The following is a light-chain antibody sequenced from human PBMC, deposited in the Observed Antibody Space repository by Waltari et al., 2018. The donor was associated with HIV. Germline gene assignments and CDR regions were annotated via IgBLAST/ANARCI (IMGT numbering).Light chain of an antibody. CDR2: VGTGGIVG. CDR3: GADHGSGSNWV. J-gene: IGLJ2*01. CDR1: TPYRIYH. V-gene: IGLV9-49*01. Sequence: PVLPQPPSAPPSLGASVTLSCPPRTPYRIYHVDSSQPIPGKGPRFVMRVGTGGIVGSKGDGIPDRFSVLGSGLNRYLTINNIQEEDESDYYCGADHGSGSNWVFGGGTKLTVL.